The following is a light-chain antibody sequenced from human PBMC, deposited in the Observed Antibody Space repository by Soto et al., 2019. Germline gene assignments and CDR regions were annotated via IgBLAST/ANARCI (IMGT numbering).Light chain of an antibody. V-gene: IGKV1-5*01. CDR1: QSISHF. CDR3: QQYTSYSRA. J-gene: IGKJ1*01. Sequence: DIQMTQSPSTLSASVGDRVTITCRASQSISHFLAGYQQKPGKVPKLLIYDASNLGSGVPSRFNGSGSGTDFTLTISGLQPDDFSTYYCQQYTSYSRAFGQGTKVDLK. CDR2: DAS.